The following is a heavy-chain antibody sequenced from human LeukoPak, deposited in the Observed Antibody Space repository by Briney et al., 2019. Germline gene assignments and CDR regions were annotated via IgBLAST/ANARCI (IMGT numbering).Heavy chain of an antibody. V-gene: IGHV4-39*02. CDR2: IYYSGST. J-gene: IGHJ2*01. Sequence: ALETLSLTCSVSGGPCSSSRSYWGWIRQPPGKGLEWIGSIYYSGSTYYNPSLKSRVTISLDMSKNHFSLRLSSVTAADTAVYYCARPIGVRGSWFFDLWGRGTLVTVSA. D-gene: IGHD3-3*01. CDR1: GGPCSSSRSY. CDR3: ARPIGVRGSWFFDL.